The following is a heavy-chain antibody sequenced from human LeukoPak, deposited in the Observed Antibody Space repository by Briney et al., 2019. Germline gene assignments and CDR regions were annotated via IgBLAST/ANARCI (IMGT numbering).Heavy chain of an antibody. V-gene: IGHV3-9*01. CDR1: GFTFDDYA. D-gene: IGHD3-22*01. Sequence: GGSLRLSCAASGFTFDDYAMLWVRQAPGKGLEWVSGISWNSGSIGYADSVKGRFTISRDNAKNSLYLQMNSLRAEDTALYYCAKDMANYYDSSGFDYWGQGTLVTVSS. CDR2: ISWNSGSI. CDR3: AKDMANYYDSSGFDY. J-gene: IGHJ4*02.